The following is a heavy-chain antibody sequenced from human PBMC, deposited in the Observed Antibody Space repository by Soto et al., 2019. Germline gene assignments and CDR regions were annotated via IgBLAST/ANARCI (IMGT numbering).Heavy chain of an antibody. D-gene: IGHD2-8*01. CDR3: TRSFVDCTNGVCYWPNDY. CDR2: IRSKANSYAT. V-gene: IGHV3-73*01. CDR1: GFTFSGSA. Sequence: EVQLVESGGGLVQPGGSLKLSCAASGFTFSGSAMHWVRQASGKGLEWVGRIRSKANSYATAYAASVKGRLTISRDDSKNTAYLQMNSLKTEDTAVYYCTRSFVDCTNGVCYWPNDYWGQGTLVTVSS. J-gene: IGHJ4*02.